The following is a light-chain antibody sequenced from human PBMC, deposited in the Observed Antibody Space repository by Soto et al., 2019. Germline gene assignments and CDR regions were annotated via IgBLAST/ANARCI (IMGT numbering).Light chain of an antibody. CDR3: QQTYRSAPGT. Sequence: DIQMTQSPSSLSASVGDRVTINCRASQTINTYLNWYQQKPGQAPRVLIFSASTLQTGVPSRFRGSGTRTKFIPNIIRLKPENVATYYCQQTYRSAPGTFGQGTKGKIK. J-gene: IGKJ1*01. CDR2: SAS. CDR1: QTINTY. V-gene: IGKV1-39*01.